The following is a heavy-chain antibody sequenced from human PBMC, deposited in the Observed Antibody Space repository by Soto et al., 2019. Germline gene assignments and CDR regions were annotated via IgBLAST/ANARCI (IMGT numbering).Heavy chain of an antibody. CDR3: ARHTRMVQLERRDYYYYMDV. V-gene: IGHV4-39*01. CDR2: IYYSGRT. J-gene: IGHJ6*03. CDR1: GGSISSSSYY. Sequence: QLQLQESGPGLVKPSETLSLTCTVSGGSISSSSYYWGWIRQPPGKGLEWIGSIYYSGRTYYNPSLKSRVTISVDTSKNQFSLKLSSVTAADTAVYYCARHTRMVQLERRDYYYYMDVWGKGTTVTVSS. D-gene: IGHD1-1*01.